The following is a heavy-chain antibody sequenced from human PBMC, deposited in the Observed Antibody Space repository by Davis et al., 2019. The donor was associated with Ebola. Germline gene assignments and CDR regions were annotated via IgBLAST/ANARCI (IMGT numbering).Heavy chain of an antibody. CDR2: TYYSSKWYD. Sequence: HSQTLSLTCAISGDSVAGGSGGWNWIRQSPSRGLAWLATTYYSSKWYDGYAESVKSRIHISPDTAKNQFSLHLNSVTPEDTAVYYCARGWLRSGLDVWGKGAAVTVSS. J-gene: IGHJ6*04. CDR3: ARGWLRSGLDV. D-gene: IGHD5-12*01. V-gene: IGHV6-1*01. CDR1: GDSVAGGSGG.